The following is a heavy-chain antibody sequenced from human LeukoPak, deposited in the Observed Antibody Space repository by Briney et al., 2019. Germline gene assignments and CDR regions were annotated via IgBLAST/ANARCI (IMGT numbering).Heavy chain of an antibody. CDR3: TRDLLLADNGGSSAHDS. CDR1: GLTYSSSW. D-gene: IGHD2-15*01. J-gene: IGHJ4*02. Sequence: GGSLRLSCAASGLTYSSSWMSWVRQDPGKGLEWITYISRSGLSIYYADSVRGRFTISRDNAKNSLSLQMNSLRDEDTAVYYCTRDLLLADNGGSSAHDSWGQGTLVTVSS. V-gene: IGHV3-21*05. CDR2: ISRSGLSI.